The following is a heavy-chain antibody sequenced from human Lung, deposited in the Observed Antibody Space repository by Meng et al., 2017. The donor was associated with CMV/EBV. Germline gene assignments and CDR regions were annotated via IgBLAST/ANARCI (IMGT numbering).Heavy chain of an antibody. CDR3: ARDDSSS. J-gene: IGHJ5*02. CDR2: ISYDGSNK. CDR1: GFTFSSYA. D-gene: IGHD3-22*01. V-gene: IGHV3-30-3*01. Sequence: QVQRGESGGGVVQPGRSLGLPCAASGFTFSSYAMHWVRQAPGKGLEWVAVISYDGSNKYYADSVKGRFTISRDNSKNTLYLQMNSLRAEDTAVYYCARDDSSSWGQGTLVTVSS.